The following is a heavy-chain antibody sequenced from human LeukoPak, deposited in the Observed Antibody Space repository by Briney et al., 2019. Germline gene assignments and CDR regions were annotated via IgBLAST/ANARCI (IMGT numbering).Heavy chain of an antibody. CDR1: GFTFNNYA. Sequence: GGSLRLSCAGSGFTFNNYAMSWVRQAPGKGLEWVSAITGSGGDTYHADSVKGRFTISRDNSKNALYLQMNSLRAEDTAVYYCAKIGDDFWSGYLFDYWGQGTLVTVSS. CDR3: AKIGDDFWSGYLFDY. J-gene: IGHJ4*02. V-gene: IGHV3-23*01. CDR2: ITGSGGDT. D-gene: IGHD3-3*01.